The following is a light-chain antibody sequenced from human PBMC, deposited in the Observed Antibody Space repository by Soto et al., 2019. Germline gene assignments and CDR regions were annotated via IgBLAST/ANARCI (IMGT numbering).Light chain of an antibody. CDR3: KQYGSSSKT. J-gene: IGKJ1*01. CDR2: GAS. V-gene: IGKV3-20*01. Sequence: EIVLTQSPGTLSLSPGERATLSCRASQSVSSSSLAWYQQKPGQAPRLLIYGASSRATGIPDRFSGSGSGTDFTLTISRLEPEDFAVYYCKQYGSSSKTFGQGTRW. CDR1: QSVSSSS.